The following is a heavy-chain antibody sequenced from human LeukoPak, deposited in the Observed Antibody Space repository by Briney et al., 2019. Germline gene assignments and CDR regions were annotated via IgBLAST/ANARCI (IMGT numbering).Heavy chain of an antibody. CDR2: FDPEDGET. Sequence: GASVKVSCKVSGYTLTELSMHWVRQSPGKGLEWMGGFDPEDGETIYAQKFQGRVTMTEDTSTDTAYMELSSLRSEDTAVYYCATSEYSSSLDPFDYWGQGTLVTVSS. J-gene: IGHJ4*02. D-gene: IGHD6-6*01. CDR1: GYTLTELS. CDR3: ATSEYSSSLDPFDY. V-gene: IGHV1-24*01.